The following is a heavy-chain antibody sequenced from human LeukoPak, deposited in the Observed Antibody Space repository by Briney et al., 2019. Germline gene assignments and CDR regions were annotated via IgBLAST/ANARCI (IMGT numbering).Heavy chain of an antibody. CDR3: ARGTLNYGSGRNDY. V-gene: IGHV4-34*01. J-gene: IGHJ4*02. Sequence: SETLSLTCLVYGGFFSGYYWSWIRPPAGKGLEWIGEINHSGSNSYNPCLKSGVTIPVDTSKNQFSLKLSYVPAADAAVYYCARGTLNYGSGRNDYWGQGTLVTVSS. CDR1: GGFFSGYY. D-gene: IGHD3-10*01. CDR2: INHSGSN.